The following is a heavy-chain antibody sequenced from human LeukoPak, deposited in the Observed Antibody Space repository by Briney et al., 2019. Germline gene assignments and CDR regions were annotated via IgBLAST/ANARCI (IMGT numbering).Heavy chain of an antibody. D-gene: IGHD6-6*01. J-gene: IGHJ4*02. Sequence: PGGSLRLSCAASGFTFSSYAMRWVRQAPGKGLEWVSAISGSGGSTYYADSVKGRFTISRDNSKNTLYLQMNSLRAEDTAVYYCAKAGSIAARPPIFDYWGQGTLVTVSS. V-gene: IGHV3-23*01. CDR3: AKAGSIAARPPIFDY. CDR1: GFTFSSYA. CDR2: ISGSGGST.